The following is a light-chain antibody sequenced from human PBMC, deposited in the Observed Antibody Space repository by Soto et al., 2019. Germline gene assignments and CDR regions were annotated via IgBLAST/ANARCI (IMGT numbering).Light chain of an antibody. CDR3: QQRADWPIT. CDR1: QSISIY. Sequence: IVLPQSPATLSLSPGERATLSCWARQSISIYLAWYQQKPGQAPRLLIHDASNGATGIPARFSGSGSRTDFTLTISSLEPDDFAVYYCQQRADWPITFGQGTRLEIK. V-gene: IGKV3-11*01. CDR2: DAS. J-gene: IGKJ5*01.